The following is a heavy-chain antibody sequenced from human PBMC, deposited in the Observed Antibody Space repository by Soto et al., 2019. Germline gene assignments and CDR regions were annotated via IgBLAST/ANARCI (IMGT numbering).Heavy chain of an antibody. Sequence: PGGSLRLSCAASGFSFSSYAMSWVRQAPGKGLEWVSAISGSGGSTYYADSVKGRFTISRDNSKNTLYLQMNSLRAEDTAVYYCAKDHQLGGQFDYWGQGTLVTVSS. D-gene: IGHD2-2*01. V-gene: IGHV3-23*01. CDR3: AKDHQLGGQFDY. CDR2: ISGSGGST. J-gene: IGHJ4*02. CDR1: GFSFSSYA.